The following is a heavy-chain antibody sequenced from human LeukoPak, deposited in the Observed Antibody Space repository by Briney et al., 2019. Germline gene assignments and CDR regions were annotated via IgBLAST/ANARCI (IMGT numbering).Heavy chain of an antibody. V-gene: IGHV7-4-1*02. Sequence: GASVKVSCKASGYTFTSYAMNWVRQAPGQGLEWMGWINTNTGNPTYAQGFTGRFAFSLDTSVSTAYLQISSLKAEDTAVYYCARDVSGWYDGRFFYWGQGTLVTVSS. CDR2: INTNTGNP. D-gene: IGHD6-19*01. J-gene: IGHJ4*02. CDR1: GYTFTSYA. CDR3: ARDVSGWYDGRFFY.